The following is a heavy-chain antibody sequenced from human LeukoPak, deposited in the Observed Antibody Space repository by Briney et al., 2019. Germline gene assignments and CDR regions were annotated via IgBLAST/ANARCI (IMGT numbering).Heavy chain of an antibody. J-gene: IGHJ4*02. D-gene: IGHD5-18*01. CDR1: GFTFSSYD. CDR3: ARSRLWLGFDY. CDR2: IYSGGST. Sequence: PGGSLRLSCAASGFTFSSYDMHWVRQATGKGLEWVSVIYSGGSTYYADSVKGRFTISRDNSKNTLYLQMNSLRAEDTAVYYCARSRLWLGFDYWGQGTLVTVSS. V-gene: IGHV3-66*01.